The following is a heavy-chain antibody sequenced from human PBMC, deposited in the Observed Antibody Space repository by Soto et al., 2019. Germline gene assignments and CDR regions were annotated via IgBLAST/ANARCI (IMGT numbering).Heavy chain of an antibody. J-gene: IGHJ4*02. Sequence: EVELLESGGGIVQPGGSLRVSCVASGFTFRNFVMSWVRQAPGKGVEWVSAMRGTGGETFYADSVKGRFTISRDNSKNTLYLQMNSLRDEDTALYFCAQDRGWGVVSPSHDYWGQGTLVTVSS. D-gene: IGHD2-21*01. CDR1: GFTFRNFV. CDR3: AQDRGWGVVSPSHDY. CDR2: MRGTGGET. V-gene: IGHV3-23*01.